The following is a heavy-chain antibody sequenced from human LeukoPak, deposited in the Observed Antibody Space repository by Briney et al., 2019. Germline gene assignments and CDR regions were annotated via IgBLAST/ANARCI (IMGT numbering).Heavy chain of an antibody. D-gene: IGHD3-22*01. CDR3: ARFILEGRYYDSSGYYYGKLNNWFDP. CDR2: IYYSGST. J-gene: IGHJ5*02. CDR1: GGSISSSSYY. V-gene: IGHV4-39*01. Sequence: SETLSLTCTVSGGSISSSSYYWGWIRQPPGKGLEWIGSIYYSGSTYYNPSLKSRVTISVDTSKNQFSLKLSSVTAADTAVYYCARFILEGRYYDSSGYYYGKLNNWFDPWGQGTLVTVSS.